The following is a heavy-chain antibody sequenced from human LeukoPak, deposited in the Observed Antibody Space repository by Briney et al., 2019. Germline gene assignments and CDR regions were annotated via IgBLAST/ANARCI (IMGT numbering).Heavy chain of an antibody. D-gene: IGHD3-22*01. CDR3: ARGNHYYDSSGYYRDAFDI. V-gene: IGHV4-34*01. CDR1: GGSFSGYY. CDR2: INHSGST. J-gene: IGHJ3*02. Sequence: SATLSLTCAVYGGSFSGYYWSWIRPPPGKGLEWIGEINHSGSTNYNPSLKSRVTISVDTSKNQFSLKLSSVTAADTAVYYCARGNHYYDSSGYYRDAFDIWGQGTMVTVSS.